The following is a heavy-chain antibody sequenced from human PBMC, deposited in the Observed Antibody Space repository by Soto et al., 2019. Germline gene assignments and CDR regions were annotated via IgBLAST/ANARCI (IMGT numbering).Heavy chain of an antibody. CDR1: GYTFTSYG. D-gene: IGHD3-22*01. CDR2: ISSYNGNT. J-gene: IGHJ3*02. CDR3: ARTDSSGPGAFDI. V-gene: IGHV1-18*01. Sequence: ASVKVSCKASGYTFTSYGISWVRQAPGQGLEWMGWISSYNGNTNYAQKLQGRVTMTTDTSTSTAYMELSSLRSEDTAVYYCARTDSSGPGAFDIWGQGTMVTVSS.